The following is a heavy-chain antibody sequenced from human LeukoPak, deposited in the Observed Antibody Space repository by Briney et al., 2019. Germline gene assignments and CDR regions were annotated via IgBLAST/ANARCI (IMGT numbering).Heavy chain of an antibody. CDR3: ARGEDGYNSGGNAFDI. D-gene: IGHD5-24*01. CDR2: INHSGST. J-gene: IGHJ3*02. CDR1: GGSISSYY. V-gene: IGHV4-34*01. Sequence: PSETLSLTCTVSGGSISSYYWSWIRQPPGKGLEWIGEINHSGSTNYNPSLKSRVTISVDTSKNQFSLKLSSVTAADTAVYYCARGEDGYNSGGNAFDIWGQGTMVTVSS.